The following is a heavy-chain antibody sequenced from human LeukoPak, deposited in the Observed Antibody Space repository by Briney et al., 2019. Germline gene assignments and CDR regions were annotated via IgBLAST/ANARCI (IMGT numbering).Heavy chain of an antibody. V-gene: IGHV6-1*01. CDR2: TCYRSKWYN. CDR1: GDSVSSNSAA. J-gene: IGHJ4*02. CDR3: VRENWVGATFYFDY. Sequence: SQTLSLTCAISGDSVSSNSAAWNWIRQSPSRGLEWLGRTCYRSKWYNDYAVSVKSRITINPDTSKNQFSLQLNSVTPDDTAVYYCVRENWVGATFYFDYWGQGTLVTVSS. D-gene: IGHD1-26*01.